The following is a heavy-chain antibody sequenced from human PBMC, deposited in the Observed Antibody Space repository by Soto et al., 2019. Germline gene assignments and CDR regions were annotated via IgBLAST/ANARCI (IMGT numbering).Heavy chain of an antibody. CDR1: GFAFRTSG. CDR3: PKDRVESGLGEIDY. Sequence: QVQLVESGGGVIQPGRSLRLSCAASGFAFRTSGMHWVRQAPGKGLQWVAIISYDGSREFYLDSVKGRFTISRDNPKNTLYLQMDSLRAEDTAVYYCPKDRVESGLGEIDYWGQGTLVSVSS. V-gene: IGHV3-30*18. CDR2: ISYDGSRE. J-gene: IGHJ4*02. D-gene: IGHD3-16*01.